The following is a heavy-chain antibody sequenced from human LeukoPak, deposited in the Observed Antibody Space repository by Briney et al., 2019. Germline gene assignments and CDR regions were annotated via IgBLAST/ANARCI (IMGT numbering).Heavy chain of an antibody. CDR2: ISGSGGST. Sequence: GGSLRLSCAASGFTFSSYAMSWVRQAPGKGLEWVSAISGSGGSTYYADSVKGRLTISRDNSKNTLYLQMNSLRAEDTAVYYCAKGRVTIFGVVPLDYYYMDVWGKGTTVTVSS. V-gene: IGHV3-23*01. CDR3: AKGRVTIFGVVPLDYYYMDV. J-gene: IGHJ6*03. D-gene: IGHD3-3*01. CDR1: GFTFSSYA.